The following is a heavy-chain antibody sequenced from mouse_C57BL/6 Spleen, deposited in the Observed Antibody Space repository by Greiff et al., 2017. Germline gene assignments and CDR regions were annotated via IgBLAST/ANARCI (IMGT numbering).Heavy chain of an antibody. CDR3: ARFLYYSGSSYDYFAY. CDR2: IYPRDGST. D-gene: IGHD1-1*01. Sequence: QVQLQQSDAELVKPGASVKISCKVSGYTFTDHTIHWMKQRPEQGLEWIGYIYPRDGSTKYNEKFKGKATLTADKSSSTAYMQLNSLTSEDSAVYFCARFLYYSGSSYDYFAYWGQGTTLTVSS. CDR1: GYTFTDHT. V-gene: IGHV1-78*01. J-gene: IGHJ2*01.